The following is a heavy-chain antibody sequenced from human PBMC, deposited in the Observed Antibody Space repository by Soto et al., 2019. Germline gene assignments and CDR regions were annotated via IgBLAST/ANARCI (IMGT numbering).Heavy chain of an antibody. D-gene: IGHD3-10*01. V-gene: IGHV4-4*07. J-gene: IGHJ4*02. CDR2: VYSSGTP. CDR1: GGSINSYW. CDR3: ARDIGSFAYGEGY. Sequence: KAXATLSRTCSVSGGSINSYWWSWIRQPAGKGLEWIGRVYSSGTPDYNPSLNSRATMSVETSKNQFSLKLSSVTAADTALYYCARDIGSFAYGEGYWGQGIQVTVSS.